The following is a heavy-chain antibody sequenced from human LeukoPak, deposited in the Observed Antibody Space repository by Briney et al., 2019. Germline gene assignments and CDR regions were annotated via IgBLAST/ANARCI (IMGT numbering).Heavy chain of an antibody. D-gene: IGHD6-13*01. CDR3: AKDFIAAAGIGYCYYGMDV. Sequence: PGGSLRLSCAASGFTFSSYGMHWVRQAPGKGLEWVAVISYDGSKKHYADSVKGRFTISRDNSKNTLYLQVNSLRAEDTAVYYCAKDFIAAAGIGYCYYGMDVWGQGTTVTVSS. J-gene: IGHJ6*02. CDR1: GFTFSSYG. CDR2: ISYDGSKK. V-gene: IGHV3-30*18.